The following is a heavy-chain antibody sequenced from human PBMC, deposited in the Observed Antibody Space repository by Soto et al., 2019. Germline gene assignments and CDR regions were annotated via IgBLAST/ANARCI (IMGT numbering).Heavy chain of an antibody. D-gene: IGHD1-20*01. Sequence: SETLSLTCAVYGGSFSGYYWSWIRQPPGKGLEWIGEINHSGSTNYNPSLKSRVTISVDTSKNQFSLKLSSVTAADTAVYYCARGAPSLTGTTFYYYYYGMDVWGQGTTVTVSS. V-gene: IGHV4-34*01. CDR1: GGSFSGYY. J-gene: IGHJ6*02. CDR2: INHSGST. CDR3: ARGAPSLTGTTFYYYYYGMDV.